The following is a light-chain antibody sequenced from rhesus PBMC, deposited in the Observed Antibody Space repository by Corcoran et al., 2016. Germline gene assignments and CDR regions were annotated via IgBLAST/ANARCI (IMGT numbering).Light chain of an antibody. CDR1: QSLLHRDGNTY. J-gene: IGKJ2*01. V-gene: IGKV2-64*01. Sequence: DVVLTQSPLSLPIAPGQLASISCRFSQSLLHRDGNTYLNWYKQKPGQPPRLLIYMVSKRRAEVPERFSGSGAGTDFTLKIRRLKPEYVGYSFCGQGTYWPPYTFGQGTRVEIK. CDR3: GQGTYWPPYT. CDR2: MVS.